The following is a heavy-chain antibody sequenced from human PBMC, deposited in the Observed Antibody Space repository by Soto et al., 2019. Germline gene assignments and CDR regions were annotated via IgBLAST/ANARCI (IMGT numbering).Heavy chain of an antibody. J-gene: IGHJ5*02. CDR3: AHRPDQSWYTDNWFDP. D-gene: IGHD6-13*01. CDR2: IYWDDDK. V-gene: IGHV2-5*02. Sequence: SGPRLVNPTHTLTLTCTFSGFSLGTIGVGVGWIRQPPGKALEWVALIYWDDDKRYSPSLKSRLTITKDTSKNQVVLTMTNMDHVDTAKYSCAHRPDQSWYTDNWFDPSGQGTLVTVSS. CDR1: GFSLGTIGVG.